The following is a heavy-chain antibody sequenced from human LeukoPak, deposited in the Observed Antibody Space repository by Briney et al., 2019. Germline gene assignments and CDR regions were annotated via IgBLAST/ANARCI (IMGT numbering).Heavy chain of an antibody. CDR2: IKNKANSYIT. J-gene: IGHJ4*02. V-gene: IGHV3-72*01. D-gene: IGHD1-26*01. CDR1: GFAFSDHF. CDR3: ASIRGTLGY. Sequence: GGSLRLSCAASGFAFSDHFMDWVRQAPGKGLEWVGRIKNKANSYITQYAASMEGRFTISRDDSKNSLYLQMSSLKTEDTAMYYCASIRGTLGYWGQGTVVTVSS.